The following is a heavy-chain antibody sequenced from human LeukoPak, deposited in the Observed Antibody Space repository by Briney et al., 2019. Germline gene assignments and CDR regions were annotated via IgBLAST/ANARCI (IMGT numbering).Heavy chain of an antibody. CDR2: MNPNSGNT. D-gene: IGHD3-22*01. V-gene: IGHV1-8*01. CDR1: AYTFTSYD. CDR3: ARQSKLPNYSGRSAVDDAFDI. J-gene: IGHJ3*02. Sequence: ASVKVSCKASAYTFTSYDINWVRQATGQGLEWMGWMNPNSGNTGYAQKLQGRVTMTRNTSISTAYMELSSLRSEDTAVYYCARQSKLPNYSGRSAVDDAFDIWGQGTMVTVSS.